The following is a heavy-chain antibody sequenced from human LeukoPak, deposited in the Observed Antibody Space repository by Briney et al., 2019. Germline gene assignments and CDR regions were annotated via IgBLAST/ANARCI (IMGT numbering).Heavy chain of an antibody. V-gene: IGHV4-4*07. D-gene: IGHD3-22*01. Sequence: SETQSLTCTVSGGSISSYYWSWIRQPAGKGLEWIGGIYTSGSTNYNPSLKSRVTMSVDTSKNQFSLKLSSVTAADTAVYYCARGISYYYDSSGYYYGGVGYYYYYYMDVWGKGTTVTVSS. CDR1: GGSISSYY. CDR3: ARGISYYYDSSGYYYGGVGYYYYYYMDV. J-gene: IGHJ6*03. CDR2: IYTSGST.